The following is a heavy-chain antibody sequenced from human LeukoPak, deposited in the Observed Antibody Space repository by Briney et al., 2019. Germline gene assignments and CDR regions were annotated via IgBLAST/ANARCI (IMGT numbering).Heavy chain of an antibody. J-gene: IGHJ4*02. Sequence: SETLSLTCTVSGGSISGYTWSWIRQPPGKGLEWIGYIYYSGSTNYSPSLKSRVTISVDTSKNQFSLKLRSVTAADTAVYYCASGRCGDLYDYWGQGTLVTVSS. D-gene: IGHD4-17*01. CDR3: ASGRCGDLYDY. CDR2: IYYSGST. V-gene: IGHV4-59*01. CDR1: GGSISGYT.